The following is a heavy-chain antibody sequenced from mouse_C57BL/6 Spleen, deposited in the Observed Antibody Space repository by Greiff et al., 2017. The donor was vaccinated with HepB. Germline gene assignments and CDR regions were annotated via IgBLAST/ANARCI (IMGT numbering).Heavy chain of an antibody. V-gene: IGHV1-82*01. CDR3: ARAITTVVATNFDV. D-gene: IGHD1-1*01. CDR2: IYPGDGDT. Sequence: VQLQQSGPELVKPGASVKISCKASGYAFSSSWMNWVKQRPGKGLEWIGRIYPGDGDTNYNGKFKGKATRTADKSSSTAYMQLSSLTSEDSAVYFCARAITTVVATNFDVWGTGTTVTVSS. J-gene: IGHJ1*03. CDR1: GYAFSSSW.